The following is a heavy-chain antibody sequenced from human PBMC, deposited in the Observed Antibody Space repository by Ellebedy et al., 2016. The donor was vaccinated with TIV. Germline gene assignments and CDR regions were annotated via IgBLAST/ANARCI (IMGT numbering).Heavy chain of an antibody. V-gene: IGHV2-5*02. CDR3: AHDGYDILTSYYRFDY. Sequence: SGPTLVKPTQTLTLTCTFSGFSLTTHGGSVSWIRQPPGKALEWLALIYWDDDKRYSPSLKSRLTITKDTSKNQVVLTITNMDPVDTATYYCAHDGYDILTSYYRFDYWGQGTLVTVSS. CDR2: IYWDDDK. D-gene: IGHD3-9*01. J-gene: IGHJ4*02. CDR1: GFSLTTHGGS.